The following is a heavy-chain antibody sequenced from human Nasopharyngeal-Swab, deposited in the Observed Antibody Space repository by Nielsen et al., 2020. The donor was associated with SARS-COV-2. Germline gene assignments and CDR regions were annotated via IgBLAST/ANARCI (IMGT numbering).Heavy chain of an antibody. D-gene: IGHD3-3*01. J-gene: IGHJ6*02. Sequence: WIRQPPGKGLEWIGEINHSGSTNYNPSLKSRVTISVDTSKNQFSLKLSSVTAADTAMYYCARGSDYDFWSGYYYGMDVWGQGTTVTVSS. V-gene: IGHV4-34*01. CDR3: ARGSDYDFWSGYYYGMDV. CDR2: INHSGST.